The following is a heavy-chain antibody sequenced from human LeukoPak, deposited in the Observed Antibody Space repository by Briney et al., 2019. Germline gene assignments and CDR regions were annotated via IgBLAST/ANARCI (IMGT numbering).Heavy chain of an antibody. D-gene: IGHD6-13*01. Sequence: SETLSLTCAVYGVSFSGYYWSWIRQPPGKGLEWIGEINHSGSTNYNPSLKSRVTISVDTSKNKFSLKLSSVTAADTAVYYCARGIAAAGTSPHWFDPWGQGTLVTVSS. CDR1: GVSFSGYY. V-gene: IGHV4-34*01. CDR2: INHSGST. CDR3: ARGIAAAGTSPHWFDP. J-gene: IGHJ5*02.